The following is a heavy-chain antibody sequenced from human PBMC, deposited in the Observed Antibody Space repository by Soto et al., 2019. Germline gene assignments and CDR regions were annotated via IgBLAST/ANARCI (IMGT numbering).Heavy chain of an antibody. D-gene: IGHD3-16*02. CDR2: IIPVFGTP. CDR3: ARHLYDYVWGSYRH. CDR1: GYIFKNYA. Sequence: QVQLVQSAAEVKKPGASVKVSCKSSGYIFKNYAVTWLRQAPGQGLEWMGGIIPVFGTPDYSQKFRGRVTITADESTSTVYMELRSLTSEDTAVYYCARHLYDYVWGSYRHWGQGTLVTVSS. J-gene: IGHJ4*02. V-gene: IGHV1-69*01.